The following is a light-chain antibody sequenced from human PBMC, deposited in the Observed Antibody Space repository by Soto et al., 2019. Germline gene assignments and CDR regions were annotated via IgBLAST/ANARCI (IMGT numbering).Light chain of an antibody. CDR1: RNDVGRYSH. J-gene: IGLJ1*01. CDR3: SSYTGSTNYV. V-gene: IGLV2-14*01. Sequence: LTQPASVSGSPGQSITISCTGTRNDVGRYSHVSWYQRHPGKAPQFLIYEVSHRPTGVSNRFSAAKSGNTASLTISGLQAEDEAEYFCSSYTGSTNYVFGPGTKVTV. CDR2: EVS.